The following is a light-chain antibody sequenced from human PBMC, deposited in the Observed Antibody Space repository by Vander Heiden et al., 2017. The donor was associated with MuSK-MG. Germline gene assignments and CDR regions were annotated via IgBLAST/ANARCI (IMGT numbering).Light chain of an antibody. CDR1: QSVSSN. CDR3: QQYNNWPPVT. J-gene: IGKJ1*01. CDR2: GAS. V-gene: IGKV3-15*01. Sequence: IVMTQSPATLSVSPGERATLSCSASQSVSSNLAWYQQKPGQGPRLLIYGASTSAIGIPARSSGSGSGTEFTLTITSLQSEDFAVYSCQQYNNWPPVTFGQGTKVEIK.